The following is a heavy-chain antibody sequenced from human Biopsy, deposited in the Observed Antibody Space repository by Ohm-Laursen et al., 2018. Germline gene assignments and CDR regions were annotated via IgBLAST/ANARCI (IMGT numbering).Heavy chain of an antibody. J-gene: IGHJ4*02. CDR1: GYTFTSYE. Sequence: GASVKVFCKASGYTFTSYEINWVRQATGQGLEWMGWMNPNSGNTGYAQKFQGRVTMTRNTSISTAYMEVSSLRSEDTAVYYCARGRNPVWFGEDLDYWGQGTPVTVSS. V-gene: IGHV1-8*01. CDR2: MNPNSGNT. D-gene: IGHD3-10*01. CDR3: ARGRNPVWFGEDLDY.